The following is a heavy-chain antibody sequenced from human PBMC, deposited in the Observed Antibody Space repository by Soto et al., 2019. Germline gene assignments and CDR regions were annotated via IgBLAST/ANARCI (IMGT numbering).Heavy chain of an antibody. CDR1: GFTLGDHY. J-gene: IGHJ4*02. V-gene: IGHV3-72*01. CDR3: STYTYGYIPL. Sequence: GGSLRLSCAGSGFTLGDHYIDWVRQAPGKGLEWVGRSRDKAQGYSTAYAASVKGRFTTSRDESKNSVYLQMNSLKTEDTAVYYCSTYTYGYIPLWGQGALVTDS. CDR2: SRDKAQGYST. D-gene: IGHD5-18*01.